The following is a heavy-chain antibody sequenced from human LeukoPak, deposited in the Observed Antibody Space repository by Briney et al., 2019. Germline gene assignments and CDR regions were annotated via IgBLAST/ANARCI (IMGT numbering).Heavy chain of an antibody. CDR2: INHSGST. CDR1: GGSFSGYY. CDR3: ARSRYYFLFYFDY. V-gene: IGHV4-34*01. Sequence: SETLSLTCAAYGGSFSGYYWSWIRQPPGKGLEWIGEINHSGSTNYNPSLKSRVTISVDTSKNQFSLKLSSVTAADTAVYYCARSRYYFLFYFDYWGQGTLVTVSS. J-gene: IGHJ4*02. D-gene: IGHD2/OR15-2a*01.